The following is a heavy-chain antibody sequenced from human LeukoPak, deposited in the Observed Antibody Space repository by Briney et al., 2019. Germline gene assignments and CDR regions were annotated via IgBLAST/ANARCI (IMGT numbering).Heavy chain of an antibody. J-gene: IGHJ6*03. D-gene: IGHD5-18*01. Sequence: ASVKVTCKASGYTFSSCDINWVRLAPGPGLERMGWMHPNSGNTGYAQKFQGRVTMTRNTSISTAYMELSSLRSEDTAVYYCARGGGYSYGYYYYYMDVWGKGTTVTISS. V-gene: IGHV1-8*02. CDR1: GYTFSSCD. CDR3: ARGGGYSYGYYYYYMDV. CDR2: MHPNSGNT.